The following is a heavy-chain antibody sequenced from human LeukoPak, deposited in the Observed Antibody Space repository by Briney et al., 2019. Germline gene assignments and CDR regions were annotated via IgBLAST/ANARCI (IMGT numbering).Heavy chain of an antibody. Sequence: SVKVSCKASGGTFSSYAISWVRQAPGQGLEWMGGIIPIFGTANYAQKFQGRVTITADESTSTAYMELSSLRSEDTAVYYCARDLPNDYERAFDIWGQGTMVTVSS. CDR2: IIPIFGTA. CDR1: GGTFSSYA. V-gene: IGHV1-69*13. CDR3: ARDLPNDYERAFDI. D-gene: IGHD4-17*01. J-gene: IGHJ3*02.